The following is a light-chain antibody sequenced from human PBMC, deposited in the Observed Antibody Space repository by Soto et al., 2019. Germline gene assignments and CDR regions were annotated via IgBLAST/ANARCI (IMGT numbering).Light chain of an antibody. Sequence: QSALTQPRSVSGSPGQSVTISCTGTSSDVGGYNFVSWYQHHPGKAPKLMIYNVIQRPSGVPDRFSASKSGNTASLTISGLQAEDEADYYCSSFSSHSTPYVFGPGTKVTVL. CDR2: NVI. CDR3: SSFSSHSTPYV. CDR1: SSDVGGYNF. V-gene: IGLV2-11*01. J-gene: IGLJ1*01.